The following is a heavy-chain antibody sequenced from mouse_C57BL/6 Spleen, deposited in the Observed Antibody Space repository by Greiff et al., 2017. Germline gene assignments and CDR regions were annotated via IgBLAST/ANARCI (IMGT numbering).Heavy chain of an antibody. CDR1: GYAFSSYW. Sequence: QVQLQQSGAELVKPGASVKISCKASGYAFSSYWMNWVKQRPGKGLEWIGQIYPGDGDTNYNGKFKGKATLTADKSSSTAYMQLSSLTSEDSAVYFCARSGYRNYFDYWGQGTTLTVSS. V-gene: IGHV1-80*01. CDR3: ARSGYRNYFDY. CDR2: IYPGDGDT. J-gene: IGHJ2*01. D-gene: IGHD2-12*01.